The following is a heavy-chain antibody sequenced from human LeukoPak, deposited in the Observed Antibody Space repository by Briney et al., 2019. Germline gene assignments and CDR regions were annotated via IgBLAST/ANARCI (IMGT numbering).Heavy chain of an antibody. D-gene: IGHD2-2*01. CDR1: RFTFSTYA. Sequence: GGSLRLSCTASRFTFSTYAMSWVRQVPGKGLEWVSSISGSGDTTYYTGSVKGRFTIPRDNSKNALYLQMSSLRAEDTAVYYCAKSQRNDQQVVQRIDYWGQGTLVTVSS. V-gene: IGHV3-23*01. CDR3: AKSQRNDQQVVQRIDY. CDR2: ISGSGDTT. J-gene: IGHJ4*02.